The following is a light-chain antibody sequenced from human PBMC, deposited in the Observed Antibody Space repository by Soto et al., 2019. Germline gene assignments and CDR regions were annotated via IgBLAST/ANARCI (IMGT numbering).Light chain of an antibody. CDR3: QAWDSSTYV. CDR2: QDN. Sequence: SYELTQPPSVSVSPGQTASITCSGDKLGDKYACWYQQKPGQSPVLVIYQDNKRPSGIPERFSGSNSGNTATLTISGTRAMDEADYYCQAWDSSTYVFGTGTKLTVL. CDR1: KLGDKY. J-gene: IGLJ1*01. V-gene: IGLV3-1*01.